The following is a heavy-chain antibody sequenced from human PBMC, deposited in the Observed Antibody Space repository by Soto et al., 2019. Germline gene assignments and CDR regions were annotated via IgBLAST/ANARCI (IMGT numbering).Heavy chain of an antibody. CDR2: IIPIFGTA. CDR3: ARDGGRHSGGIDY. J-gene: IGHJ4*02. CDR1: GGTFSSYS. D-gene: IGHD1-26*01. V-gene: IGHV1-69*01. Sequence: QVQLVQSGAEVKKPGSSVKVSCKASGGTFSSYSINWVRQAPGQGLEWMGEIIPIFGTANYAQKFQGRVTIDGDESTSTALMEARSLKTGETAVYYCARDGGRHSGGIDYWGQGTLVTVSS.